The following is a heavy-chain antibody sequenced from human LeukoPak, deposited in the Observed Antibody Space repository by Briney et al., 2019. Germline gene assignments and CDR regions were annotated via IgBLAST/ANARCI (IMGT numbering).Heavy chain of an antibody. D-gene: IGHD5-24*01. CDR1: GFTFGSYA. V-gene: IGHV3-23*01. CDR3: AKDLVMATITGYFQH. J-gene: IGHJ1*01. CDR2: ISGSGGST. Sequence: PGGSLRLSCAASGFTFGSYAMSWVRQAPGKGLEWVSAISGSGGSTYYADSVKGRFTISRDNSKNTLYLQMNSLRAEDTAVYYCAKDLVMATITGYFQHWGQGTLVTVSS.